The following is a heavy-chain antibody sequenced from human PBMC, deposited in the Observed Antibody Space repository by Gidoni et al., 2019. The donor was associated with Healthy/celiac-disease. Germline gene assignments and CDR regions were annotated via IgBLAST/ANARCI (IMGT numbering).Heavy chain of an antibody. CDR1: GFTFSSYA. CDR3: AKPLADGYSSSYYGMDV. Sequence: EVQLLESGGGLVQPGGSLSLSCAASGFTFSSYAMSWVRQAPGKGLEWVSAISGSGGSTYYADSVKGRFTISRDNSKNTLYLQMNSLRAEDTAVYYCAKPLADGYSSSYYGMDVWGQGTTVTVSS. D-gene: IGHD6-13*01. V-gene: IGHV3-23*01. J-gene: IGHJ6*02. CDR2: ISGSGGST.